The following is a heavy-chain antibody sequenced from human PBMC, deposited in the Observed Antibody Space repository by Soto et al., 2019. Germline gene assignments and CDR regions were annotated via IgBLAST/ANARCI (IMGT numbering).Heavy chain of an antibody. J-gene: IGHJ3*01. D-gene: IGHD2-21*02. CDR1: GFTFGNYG. CDR2: ISGGGGNT. V-gene: IGHV3-23*01. CDR3: AKGFIVVVTVLRPDDAFDV. Sequence: DVQLLESGGGLVQPGGPLRLSCATSGFTFGNYGMNWVRQAPGKGLEWVSGISGGGGNTYYADSVKGRFTISRDPSKNTVFLEMNSLRAEDTAVYYCAKGFIVVVTVLRPDDAFDVWGQGTLVTVSS.